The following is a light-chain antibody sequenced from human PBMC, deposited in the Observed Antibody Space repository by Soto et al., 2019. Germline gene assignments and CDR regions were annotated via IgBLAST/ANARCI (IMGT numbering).Light chain of an antibody. V-gene: IGKV1-5*03. CDR1: QSISTW. J-gene: IGKJ1*01. CDR2: KAS. Sequence: DIQMTQSPSTLSASVGDTVTITCRASQSISTWLAWYQQKPGKDTKLLIYKASSLQGGVPSRFSGIGSGTEFTLTINSLQPDDFATYYCQQYNFYSRTFGQGTKVEIK. CDR3: QQYNFYSRT.